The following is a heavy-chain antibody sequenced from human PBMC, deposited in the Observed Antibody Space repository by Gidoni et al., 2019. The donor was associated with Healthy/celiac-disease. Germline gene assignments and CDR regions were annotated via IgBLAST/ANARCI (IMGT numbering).Heavy chain of an antibody. CDR3: AKDRGITGTLFDY. CDR2: ISGSGGST. J-gene: IGHJ4*02. V-gene: IGHV3-23*01. CDR1: GFTFSSYA. Sequence: EVQLLESGGGLVQPGGSLRLSCAASGFTFSSYAMSWVRQAPGQGLEWVSAISGSGGSTYYADSVKGRFTISRDNSKNTLYLQMNSLRAEDTAVYYCAKDRGITGTLFDYWGQGTLVTVSS. D-gene: IGHD1-20*01.